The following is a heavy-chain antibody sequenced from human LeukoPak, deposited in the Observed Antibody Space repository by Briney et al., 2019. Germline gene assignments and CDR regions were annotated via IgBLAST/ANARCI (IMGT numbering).Heavy chain of an antibody. D-gene: IGHD3-10*01. CDR3: ARLAARRGYYYSGMDV. J-gene: IGHJ6*02. CDR1: GGSISSSY. Sequence: SETLSLTCTVSGGSISSSYWSWIWQPPGMQLEWIGYIYSGDSSGITNYNPSLKSRVIISQDRSKNQFSLKLSSVTAADAAVYYCARLAARRGYYYSGMDVWGQGTTVTVSS. V-gene: IGHV4-59*01. CDR2: IYSGDSSGIT.